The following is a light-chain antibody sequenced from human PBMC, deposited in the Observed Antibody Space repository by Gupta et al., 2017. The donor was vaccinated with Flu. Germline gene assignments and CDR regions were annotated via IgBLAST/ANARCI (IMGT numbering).Light chain of an antibody. CDR1: TLRNYY. CDR3: NSRDNSNKFPYV. J-gene: IGLJ1*01. CDR2: GKN. Sequence: SSELTQDPAVSVALGQTVRITCQGDTLRNYYPSWFQVKPGRAPLLVFSGKNNRPSGIPDRFSGSSSGNTASLTITGAQAEDEAEYYCNSRDNSNKFPYVFGTGTKVTVL. V-gene: IGLV3-19*01.